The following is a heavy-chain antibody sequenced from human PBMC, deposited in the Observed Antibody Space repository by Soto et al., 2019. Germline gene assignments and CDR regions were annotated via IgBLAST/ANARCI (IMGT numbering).Heavy chain of an antibody. Sequence: GGSLRLSCAASGFTFSSYAMSWVRQAPGKGLEWVSAISGSGGSTYYADSVKGRFTISRDNSKNTLYLQMNSLRAEDTAVYYCAKELGSYDILTGYHYYYYGMDVWGQGTTVTVSS. CDR3: AKELGSYDILTGYHYYYYGMDV. D-gene: IGHD3-9*01. CDR2: ISGSGGST. J-gene: IGHJ6*02. CDR1: GFTFSSYA. V-gene: IGHV3-23*01.